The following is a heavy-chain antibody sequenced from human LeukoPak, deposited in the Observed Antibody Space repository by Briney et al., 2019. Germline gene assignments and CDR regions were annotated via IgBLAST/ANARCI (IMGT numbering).Heavy chain of an antibody. J-gene: IGHJ5*02. D-gene: IGHD6-13*01. Sequence: SETLSLTCTVSGGSISSYYWSWIRQPPGKGLEWIGYIYYSGSTNYNPSLKSRVTISVDTSKNQFSLKLSSVTAADTAVYYCARDQRTRYSSSWENWFDPWGQGTLVTVSS. CDR2: IYYSGST. CDR1: GGSISSYY. V-gene: IGHV4-59*01. CDR3: ARDQRTRYSSSWENWFDP.